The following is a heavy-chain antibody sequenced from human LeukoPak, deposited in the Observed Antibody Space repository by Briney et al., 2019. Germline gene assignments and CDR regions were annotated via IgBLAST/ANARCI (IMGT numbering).Heavy chain of an antibody. CDR1: GFTFGDYS. Sequence: GGSLRLSCVASGFTFGDYSMNWVRQAPGKGLEWVSYISGDSSTIYYADSVKGRFTISRDSAKNFLYLQMNSLRAEDTAVYYCARDPLFQNWFDPWGQGTLVTVSS. J-gene: IGHJ5*02. V-gene: IGHV3-48*01. CDR2: ISGDSSTI. D-gene: IGHD2-21*01. CDR3: ARDPLFQNWFDP.